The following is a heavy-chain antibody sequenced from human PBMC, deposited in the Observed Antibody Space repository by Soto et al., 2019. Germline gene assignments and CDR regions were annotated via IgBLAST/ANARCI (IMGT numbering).Heavy chain of an antibody. D-gene: IGHD2-15*01. CDR2: ISAGGSST. J-gene: IGHJ5*01. V-gene: IGHV3-23*01. CDR3: ANGYCSGSSRPRRQFES. CDR1: AFTFSSYA. Sequence: GGSLRLSCAASAFTFSSYAMSWVRQAPGEGLKWVSGISAGGSSTYYADSVKGRFTISRDNSNNTLYLQMNSLGAEDTAVYYCANGYCSGSSRPRRQFESWGQGTQVNVFS.